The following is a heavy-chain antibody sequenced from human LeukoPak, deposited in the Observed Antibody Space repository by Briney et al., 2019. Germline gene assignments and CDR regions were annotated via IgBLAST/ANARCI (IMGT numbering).Heavy chain of an antibody. CDR3: ARSLDSYGSGSTQPFDY. V-gene: IGHV4-34*01. CDR2: INRNGNT. J-gene: IGHJ4*02. D-gene: IGHD3-10*01. Sequence: SETLSLTCAISDEPFSGYYWGWIRQPPGKGLELIGEINRNGNTDYNPSLKSRVSMSIDTSKNQLSLNLISVTAADTAVYYCARSLDSYGSGSTQPFDYWGQGTLVTVSS. CDR1: DEPFSGYY.